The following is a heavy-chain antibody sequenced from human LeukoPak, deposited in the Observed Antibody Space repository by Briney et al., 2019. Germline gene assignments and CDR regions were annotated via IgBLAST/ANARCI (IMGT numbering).Heavy chain of an antibody. CDR3: ARDGPLGYYYFYMDV. CDR1: GYTFTAYN. CDR2: INPNSGVT. J-gene: IGHJ6*03. Sequence: GASVKVSCKASGYTFTAYNIYWVRQAPGQGPEWMGWINPNSGVTACAQKFQGRVNMTRDTSIRTAHLDLAGLNSDDTAVYYCARDGPLGYYYFYMDVWGKGTTVIVSS. V-gene: IGHV1-2*02.